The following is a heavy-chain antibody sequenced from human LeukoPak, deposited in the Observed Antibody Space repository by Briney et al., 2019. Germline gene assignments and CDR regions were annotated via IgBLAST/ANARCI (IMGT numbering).Heavy chain of an antibody. CDR1: GFTFSDYG. CDR3: ASGMRNSFYYYMDV. V-gene: IGHV3-48*02. CDR2: ISSGTSNI. Sequence: GGSLRLSCAASGFTFSDYGMNWVRQAPGKRLEWASYISSGTSNIYYADSVKGRFTISRDNAKNSLYLQMNSLRDEDTAVYYCASGMRNSFYYYMDVWGKGTTVTVSS. D-gene: IGHD1-26*01. J-gene: IGHJ6*03.